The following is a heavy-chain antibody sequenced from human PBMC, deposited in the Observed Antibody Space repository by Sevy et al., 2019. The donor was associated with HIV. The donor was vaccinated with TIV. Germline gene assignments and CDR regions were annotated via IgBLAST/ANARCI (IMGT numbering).Heavy chain of an antibody. Sequence: ASVKVSCKASGYTFTSYYMHWVRQAPGQGLEWMGIINPSGGSTSYAQKFQGRVTMTRDTSTITVYMELSSLRSEDTAVYYCAREALYYYDSSGYYGERDNYFDYWGQGTLVTVSS. CDR2: INPSGGST. V-gene: IGHV1-46*01. J-gene: IGHJ4*02. CDR3: AREALYYYDSSGYYGERDNYFDY. CDR1: GYTFTSYY. D-gene: IGHD3-22*01.